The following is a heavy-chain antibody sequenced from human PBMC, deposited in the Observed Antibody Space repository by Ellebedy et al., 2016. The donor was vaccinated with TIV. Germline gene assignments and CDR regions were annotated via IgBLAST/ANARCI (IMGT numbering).Heavy chain of an antibody. V-gene: IGHV1-69*13. J-gene: IGHJ4*02. CDR1: GGTFSNYV. Sequence: ASVKVSCXASGGTFSNYVFNWVRQAPGQGLEWMGGVIPIFGTANYAQKFQGRVTITADVSTSTAYMELSSLRSEDTAVYYCARGRGYNYGYPTEGGLFDSWGQGTLVTVSS. CDR3: ARGRGYNYGYPTEGGLFDS. CDR2: VIPIFGTA. D-gene: IGHD5-18*01.